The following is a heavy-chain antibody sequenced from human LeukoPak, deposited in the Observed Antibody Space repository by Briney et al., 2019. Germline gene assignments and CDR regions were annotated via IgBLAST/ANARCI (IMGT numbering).Heavy chain of an antibody. CDR3: ARDLYYGSGSYYTPFDY. D-gene: IGHD3-10*01. Sequence: SETLSLTCTVSGGSISSGSYYWSWIRQPAGKGLEWIGRIYTSGSTNYNPSLKSRVTISVDTSKNQFSLKLSSVTAADTAVYYCARDLYYGSGSYYTPFDYWGQGTLVTVSS. V-gene: IGHV4-61*02. CDR1: GGSISSGSYY. J-gene: IGHJ4*02. CDR2: IYTSGST.